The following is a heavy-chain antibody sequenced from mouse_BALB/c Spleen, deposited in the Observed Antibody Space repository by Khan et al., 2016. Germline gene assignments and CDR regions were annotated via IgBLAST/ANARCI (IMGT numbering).Heavy chain of an antibody. CDR1: GYSITSFYS. V-gene: IGHV3-1*02. J-gene: IGHJ2*01. Sequence: QLEESGPDLVKPSQSLSLTCTVTGYSITSFYSWHWIRQFPGNKLEWMGHIHYSGSTNYNPSLKSRISITRDTSKNQFFLQLKSVTTADTATYYCARWNFDHFDYWGQGTTLTVSS. CDR2: IHYSGST. CDR3: ARWNFDHFDY.